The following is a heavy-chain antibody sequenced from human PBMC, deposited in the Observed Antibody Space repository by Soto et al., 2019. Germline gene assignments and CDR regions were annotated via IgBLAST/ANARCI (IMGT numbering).Heavy chain of an antibody. CDR1: GFSLSTSGMC. CDR2: IDWDDDK. D-gene: IGHD3-10*01. J-gene: IGHJ5*02. CDR3: ARTSLWFGEYRFDP. Sequence: SGPTLVNPTQTLTLTCTFSGFSLSTSGMCVSWIRQPPGKALEWLARIDWDDDKYYSTSLKTRLTISKDTSKNQVVLTMTNMDPVDTATYYCARTSLWFGEYRFDPWGQGTLVTVSS. V-gene: IGHV2-70*11.